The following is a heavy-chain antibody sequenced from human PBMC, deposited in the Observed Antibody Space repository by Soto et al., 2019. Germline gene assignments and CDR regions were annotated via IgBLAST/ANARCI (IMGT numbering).Heavy chain of an antibody. CDR1: GFTFSSYA. D-gene: IGHD6-6*01. CDR3: ARSWSSSSELDFDY. J-gene: IGHJ4*02. CDR2: ISYDGSNK. Sequence: GGSMRLSCAAAGFTFSSYAMHWVRKDTGKGLEWVAVISYDGSNKYYADSVKGRFTISRDNSKNTLYLQMNSLRAEDTAVYYCARSWSSSSELDFDYWGQGTLVTVSS. V-gene: IGHV3-30-3*01.